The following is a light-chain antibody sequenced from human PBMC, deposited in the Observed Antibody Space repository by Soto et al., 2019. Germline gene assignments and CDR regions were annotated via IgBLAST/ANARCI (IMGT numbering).Light chain of an antibody. V-gene: IGLV1-40*01. CDR3: LSYDSNLRGFV. J-gene: IGLJ1*01. CDR1: SSNLGAGFD. Sequence: QSVLTQPPSVSGAPGQRVTISCTGSSSNLGAGFDVHWYQQFPGTAPKLLIYATNSRPSGVPERFSGSKSGTSASLAVTGPLAEDEAEYFCLSYDSNLRGFVFGTGTKVTVL. CDR2: ATN.